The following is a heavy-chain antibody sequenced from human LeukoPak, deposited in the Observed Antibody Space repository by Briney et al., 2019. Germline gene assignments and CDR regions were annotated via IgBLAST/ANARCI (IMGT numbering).Heavy chain of an antibody. D-gene: IGHD6-6*01. Sequence: GGSLRLSCAASGFTFNSYNMNWVRQAPGKGLEWVSYISSSSSTIYYADSVKGRFTISRDSAKTSLFLQMNSLRDEDTAVYYCARAYSSSSGRDAFDSWGLGTLVPVSS. V-gene: IGHV3-48*02. CDR3: ARAYSSSSGRDAFDS. CDR2: ISSSSSTI. CDR1: GFTFNSYN. J-gene: IGHJ3*02.